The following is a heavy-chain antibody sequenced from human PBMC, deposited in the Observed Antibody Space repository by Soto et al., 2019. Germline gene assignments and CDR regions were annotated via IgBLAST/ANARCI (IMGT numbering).Heavy chain of an antibody. Sequence: GGSLRLSCAASGFTFSSYGMHWVRQAPGKGLEWVAVIWYDGSNKYYADSVKGRFTISRDNSKNTLYLQMNSLRAEDTAVYYCARGRNYDFWSGYFGETDYWGQGTLVTVSS. CDR2: IWYDGSNK. CDR1: GFTFSSYG. CDR3: ARGRNYDFWSGYFGETDY. V-gene: IGHV3-33*01. D-gene: IGHD3-3*01. J-gene: IGHJ4*02.